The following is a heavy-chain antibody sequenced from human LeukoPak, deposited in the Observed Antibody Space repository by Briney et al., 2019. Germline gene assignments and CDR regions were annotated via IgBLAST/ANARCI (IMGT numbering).Heavy chain of an antibody. CDR3: ARHFSPRGAYHFYMDV. Sequence: GESLKISCKGSGYSFANYWIGWVRRMPGKGLEWMGIIYPGDSITRCNPSFQGQITVSADKSISTAYLQLSSLQASDTAMYYCARHFSPRGAYHFYMDVWGKGTTVTVSS. CDR2: IYPGDSIT. J-gene: IGHJ6*03. CDR1: GYSFANYW. V-gene: IGHV5-51*01. D-gene: IGHD4/OR15-4a*01.